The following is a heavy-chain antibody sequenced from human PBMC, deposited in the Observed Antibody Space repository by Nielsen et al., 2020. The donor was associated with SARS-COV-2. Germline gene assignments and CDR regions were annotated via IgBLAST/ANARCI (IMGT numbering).Heavy chain of an antibody. D-gene: IGHD4-17*01. V-gene: IGHV1-3*01. J-gene: IGHJ5*02. CDR3: ARDDGDYVGGWFDP. Sequence: ASVKVSCKASGYTFTSYAMHWVRQAPGQRLEWMGWINAGNGNTKYSQKFQGRVTITRDTSASTAYMELSSLRPEDTAVYYCARDDGDYVGGWFDPWGQGTLVTVSS. CDR1: GYTFTSYA. CDR2: INAGNGNT.